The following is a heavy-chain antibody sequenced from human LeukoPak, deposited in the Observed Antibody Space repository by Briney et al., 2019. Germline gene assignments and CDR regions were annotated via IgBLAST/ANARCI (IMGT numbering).Heavy chain of an antibody. V-gene: IGHV3-23*01. Sequence: PGGSLRLSCAASGFTFSSYAMSWVRQAPGKGLEWVSAISGSGGSTYYADSVKGRCTISRDNSKNTLYLQMNSLRAEDTAVYYCATRGGAARVVYWGQGTLVTVSS. CDR2: ISGSGGST. D-gene: IGHD6-6*01. J-gene: IGHJ4*02. CDR3: ATRGGAARVVY. CDR1: GFTFSSYA.